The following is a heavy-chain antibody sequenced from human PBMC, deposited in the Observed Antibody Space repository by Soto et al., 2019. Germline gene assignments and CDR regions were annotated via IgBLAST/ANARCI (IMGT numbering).Heavy chain of an antibody. CDR2: ISGSGGST. J-gene: IGHJ4*02. Sequence: GGSLRLSCAASGFTFSSYAMSWVRQAPGKGLEWVSAISGSGGSTYYADSVKGRFTISRDNSKNTLYLQMNSLRAEDTAVYYCAKDHGYYDSGGYYYFDYWGQGTLVTVS. D-gene: IGHD3-22*01. CDR1: GFTFSSYA. V-gene: IGHV3-23*01. CDR3: AKDHGYYDSGGYYYFDY.